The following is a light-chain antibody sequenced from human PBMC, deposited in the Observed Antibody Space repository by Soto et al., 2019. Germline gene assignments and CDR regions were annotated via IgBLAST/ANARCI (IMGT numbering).Light chain of an antibody. CDR3: QQRNDWSRIT. CDR1: QTIKTY. Sequence: EIVLTQSPATLSLSPGERATLSCRASQTIKTYLAWYQQKPGQAPRLLIFDASNRATGVPARFSGSGSGTAFTLTIIHLVPEDFADYFCQQRNDWSRITFGQGTRLEIK. CDR2: DAS. J-gene: IGKJ5*01. V-gene: IGKV3-11*01.